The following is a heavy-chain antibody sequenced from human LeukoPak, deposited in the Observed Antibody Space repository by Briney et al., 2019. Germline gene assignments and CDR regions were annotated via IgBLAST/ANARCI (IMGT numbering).Heavy chain of an antibody. D-gene: IGHD3-10*01. J-gene: IGHJ4*02. V-gene: IGHV1-18*01. CDR2: ISTYNGNT. CDR1: GYTFTSYG. Sequence: ASVKVSCKASGYTFTSYGITWVRQAPGQGLEWMGWISTYNGNTNYAQKLQGRVTMTTDTSTSTAYMELRSLRSDDTAVYYCARGTVTMIRGGHTEIDYWGQGTLVTVSS. CDR3: ARGTVTMIRGGHTEIDY.